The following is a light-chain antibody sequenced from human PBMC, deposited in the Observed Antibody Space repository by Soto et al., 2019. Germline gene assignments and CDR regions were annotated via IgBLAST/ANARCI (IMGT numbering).Light chain of an antibody. CDR2: DVS. Sequence: QSALTQPAPVSGSPGQSITISCTGTSSDVGGYNYVSWYQQHPGKAPKFMIYDVSNRPSGVSNRFSGSKSGNTASLTISGLQAEDEADYYCSSYTSSSTLGHVVFGGGTKLTVL. J-gene: IGLJ2*01. CDR3: SSYTSSSTLGHVV. CDR1: SSDVGGYNY. V-gene: IGLV2-14*01.